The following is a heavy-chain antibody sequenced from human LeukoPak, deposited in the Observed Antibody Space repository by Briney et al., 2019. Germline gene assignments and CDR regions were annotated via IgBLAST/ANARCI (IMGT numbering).Heavy chain of an antibody. V-gene: IGHV6-1*01. CDR3: ARHVMVAAPLDYYYYMDV. Sequence: SQTLSLTCAISGDSVSSNSAAWNWIRQSPSRGLEWLGRTYYRSKWYNDYAVSVKSRITINPDTSKNQFSLKLSSVTAADTAVYYCARHVMVAAPLDYYYYMDVWGKGTTVTISS. D-gene: IGHD3-10*01. CDR1: GDSVSSNSAA. CDR2: TYYRSKWYN. J-gene: IGHJ6*03.